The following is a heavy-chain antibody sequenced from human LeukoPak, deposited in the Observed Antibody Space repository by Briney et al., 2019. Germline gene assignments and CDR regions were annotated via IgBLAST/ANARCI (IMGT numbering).Heavy chain of an antibody. CDR3: ARHYSSSWSGWFDP. V-gene: IGHV4-59*08. Sequence: YIYYSGSTNYHPSLKSRVTISVDTSKNQFSLKLSSVTAADTAVYYCARHYSSSWSGWFDPWGQGTLVTVSS. J-gene: IGHJ5*02. D-gene: IGHD6-13*01. CDR2: IYYSGST.